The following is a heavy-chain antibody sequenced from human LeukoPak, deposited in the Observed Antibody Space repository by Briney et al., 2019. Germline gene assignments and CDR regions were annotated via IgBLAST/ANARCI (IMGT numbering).Heavy chain of an antibody. J-gene: IGHJ4*02. V-gene: IGHV1-2*02. D-gene: IGHD3-3*01. Sequence: GASVKVSCKASGYTFTGYYMHWVRQAPGQGFEWMGWINPNSGGTNYAQKFQGRVTMTRDTSISTAYMELSRLRSDDTAVYYCARGNRDFWSGYFDYWGQGTLVTVSS. CDR3: ARGNRDFWSGYFDY. CDR2: INPNSGGT. CDR1: GYTFTGYY.